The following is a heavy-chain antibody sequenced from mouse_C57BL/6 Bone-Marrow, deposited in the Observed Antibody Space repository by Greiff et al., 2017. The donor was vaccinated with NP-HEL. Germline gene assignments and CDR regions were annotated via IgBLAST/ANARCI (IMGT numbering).Heavy chain of an antibody. D-gene: IGHD1-1*01. V-gene: IGHV5-4*01. CDR2: ISDGGSYT. CDR3: AREITTVVATDY. Sequence: EVQVVESGGGLVKPGGSLKLSCAASGFTFSSYAMSWVRQTPEKRLEWVATISDGGSYTYYPDNVKGRFTISRDNAKNNLYLQMSHLKSEDTAMYYCAREITTVVATDYWGQGTTLTVSS. CDR1: GFTFSSYA. J-gene: IGHJ2*01.